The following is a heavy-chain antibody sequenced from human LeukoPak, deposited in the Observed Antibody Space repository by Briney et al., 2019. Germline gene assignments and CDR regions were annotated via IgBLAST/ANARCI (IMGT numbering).Heavy chain of an antibody. CDR1: GGTFSSYA. D-gene: IGHD3-22*01. Sequence: SVKVSCKASGGTFSSYAISWVRQAPGQGLEWMGRIIPILGIANYAQKFQGRVTITADKSTSTAYMELSSLRSEDTAVYYCARAHDSSGYYPFSFDYLGQGTLVTVSS. J-gene: IGHJ4*02. CDR3: ARAHDSSGYYPFSFDY. CDR2: IIPILGIA. V-gene: IGHV1-69*04.